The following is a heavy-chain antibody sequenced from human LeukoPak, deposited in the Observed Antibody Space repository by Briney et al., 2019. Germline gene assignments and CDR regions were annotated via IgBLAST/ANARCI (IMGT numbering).Heavy chain of an antibody. Sequence: PSETLSLTCTVSGGSISSSSYYWGWIRQPPGKGLEWIGSIYYSGSTYYNPSLKSRITMSVDTSKNQFSLRLSSVTAADTAVYYCARNGGIAAAWWSPTQYYFDYWGQGTLVTVSS. D-gene: IGHD6-13*01. V-gene: IGHV4-39*07. CDR2: IYYSGST. CDR3: ARNGGIAAAWWSPTQYYFDY. CDR1: GGSISSSSYY. J-gene: IGHJ4*02.